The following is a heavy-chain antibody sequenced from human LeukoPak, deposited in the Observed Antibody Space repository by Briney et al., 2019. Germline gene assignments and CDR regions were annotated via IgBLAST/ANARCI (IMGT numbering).Heavy chain of an antibody. D-gene: IGHD3-16*01. V-gene: IGHV3-20*04. Sequence: PGGSLRLSCAAYGFRFDDYGMTWVRQAPGKGLEWVSDINWTGASTGYADSVKGRFTISRDNAKNSLYLQMNSLRADDTALYYCARGSRGAPGQWGQGTLVTVSS. CDR2: INWTGAST. CDR3: ARGSRGAPGQ. J-gene: IGHJ4*02. CDR1: GFRFDDYG.